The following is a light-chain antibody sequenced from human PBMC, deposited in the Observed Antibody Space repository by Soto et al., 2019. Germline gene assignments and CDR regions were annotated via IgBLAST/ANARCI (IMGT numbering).Light chain of an antibody. V-gene: IGKV1-5*03. CDR2: KAS. CDR3: QQYDNYSP. CDR1: QSISDL. Sequence: IAMTQSPSTLSASVGDRVTITCRASQSISDLLAWYQQKPGEAPKLLIYKASSLESGVPSRFSGSGSGTEFSLTISSLQPDDFATYYCQQYDNYSPFGGWTKVAIK. J-gene: IGKJ4*02.